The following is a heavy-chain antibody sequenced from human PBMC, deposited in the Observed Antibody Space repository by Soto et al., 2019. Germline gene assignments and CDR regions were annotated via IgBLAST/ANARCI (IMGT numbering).Heavy chain of an antibody. D-gene: IGHD4-17*01. V-gene: IGHV4-30-4*01. CDR3: ARVIGGDYGDLLDY. CDR1: GGSISSGDYY. Sequence: TLSLTCTVSGGSISSGDYYWSWIRQPPGKGLEWIGYIYYSGSTYYNPSLKSRVTISVDTSKNQFSLKLSSVTAADTAVYYCARVIGGDYGDLLDYWGQGTLVTSPQ. J-gene: IGHJ4*02. CDR2: IYYSGST.